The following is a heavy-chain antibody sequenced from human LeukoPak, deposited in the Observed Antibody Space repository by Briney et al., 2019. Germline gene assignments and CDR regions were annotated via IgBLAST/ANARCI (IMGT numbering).Heavy chain of an antibody. J-gene: IGHJ4*02. Sequence: GGSLRLSCAASGFTFSGSAMYWVRQASGKGLEWVGRIRSKANSYATAYAASVKGRFTISRDGSKNTAYLQMNSLKTEDTAVYYCTEGRDGYPYYFDYWGQGALVTVSS. CDR1: GFTFSGSA. CDR2: IRSKANSYAT. D-gene: IGHD5-24*01. CDR3: TEGRDGYPYYFDY. V-gene: IGHV3-73*01.